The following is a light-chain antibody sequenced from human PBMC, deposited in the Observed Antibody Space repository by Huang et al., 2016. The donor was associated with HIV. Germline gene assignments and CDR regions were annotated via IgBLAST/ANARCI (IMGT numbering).Light chain of an antibody. V-gene: IGKV1-5*03. Sequence: DIQMTQSPSTLAASEGDRVTITCRASQNINKWLAWYQQKPGKAPKVLIYKASNLQSGGPSRFSGRGSGTEFTLTISSLQPDDSATYYCQQYNTLATFGPGTKLEIK. CDR3: QQYNTLAT. CDR2: KAS. CDR1: QNINKW. J-gene: IGKJ3*01.